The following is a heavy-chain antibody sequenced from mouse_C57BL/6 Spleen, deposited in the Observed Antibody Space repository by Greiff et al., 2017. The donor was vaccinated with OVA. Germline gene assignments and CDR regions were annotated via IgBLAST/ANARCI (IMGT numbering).Heavy chain of an antibody. V-gene: IGHV2-6-1*01. CDR3: ARHKGYYGSGAMDY. CDR2: IWSDGST. CDR1: GFSLTSYG. D-gene: IGHD1-1*01. Sequence: QVQLQQSGPGLVAPSQSLSITCTVSGFSLTSYGVHWVRQPPGKGLEWLVVIWSDGSTTYNSALKSRLSISKDNSKSQVFLKMNSLQTDDTAMYYCARHKGYYGSGAMDYWGQGTSVTVSS. J-gene: IGHJ4*01.